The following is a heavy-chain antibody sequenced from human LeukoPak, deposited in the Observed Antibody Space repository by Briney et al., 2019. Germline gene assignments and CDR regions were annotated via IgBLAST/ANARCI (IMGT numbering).Heavy chain of an antibody. CDR3: TTEYYYDSSGLFDY. Sequence: GGSLRLSCAASGFTFNNYYMNWVRQAPGKGLEWVSYISSSSSTIYYADSVKGRFTISRDNAKNSLYLQMNSLKTEDTAVYYCTTEYYYDSSGLFDYWGQGTLVTVSS. V-gene: IGHV3-48*01. CDR1: GFTFNNYY. J-gene: IGHJ4*02. CDR2: ISSSSSTI. D-gene: IGHD3-22*01.